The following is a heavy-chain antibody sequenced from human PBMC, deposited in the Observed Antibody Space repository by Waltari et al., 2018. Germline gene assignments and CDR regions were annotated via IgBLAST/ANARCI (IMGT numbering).Heavy chain of an antibody. CDR2: TYASDSAT. J-gene: IGHJ4*02. D-gene: IGHD6-19*01. CDR1: GYGFTSYW. Sequence: EVQLVQSGAEVKKPGESLKISCKGSGYGFTSYWIGWVGQMPGKGLEWMVITYASDSATRYRPSFQGHITISADKSISTSYLPGCSLNASYTAMYYCARLYRRGWYPIDHCCQGTLVTVAS. CDR3: ARLYRRGWYPIDH. V-gene: IGHV5-51*01.